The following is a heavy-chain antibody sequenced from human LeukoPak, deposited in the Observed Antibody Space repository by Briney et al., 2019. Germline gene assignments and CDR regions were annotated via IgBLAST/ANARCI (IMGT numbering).Heavy chain of an antibody. Sequence: SETLSLTCIVSRGSISSSSYYWGWIRQPPGKGLEWIGSIYYSGSTYYNPSLKNRVTISVDTSKNQFSLKLSSVTAADTAVYYCARGGQAYIGSSSLDWFDPWGQGTLVTASS. CDR2: IYYSGST. J-gene: IGHJ5*02. CDR3: ARGGQAYIGSSSLDWFDP. D-gene: IGHD6-6*01. CDR1: RGSISSSSYY. V-gene: IGHV4-39*07.